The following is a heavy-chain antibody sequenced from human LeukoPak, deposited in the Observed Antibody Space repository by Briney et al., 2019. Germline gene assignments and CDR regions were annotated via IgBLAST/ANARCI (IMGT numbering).Heavy chain of an antibody. CDR3: ARDRPYGSPFDY. D-gene: IGHD4-17*01. V-gene: IGHV3-66*01. Sequence: GGSLRLSCAASGFPFSSYSMNCVRQAPGKGLEWVSAIYSGGSTYYADSVKGRFTISRDNSKNTLYLQMNSLRAEDTAVYYCARDRPYGSPFDYWGQGTLVTVSS. CDR1: GFPFSSYS. CDR2: IYSGGST. J-gene: IGHJ4*02.